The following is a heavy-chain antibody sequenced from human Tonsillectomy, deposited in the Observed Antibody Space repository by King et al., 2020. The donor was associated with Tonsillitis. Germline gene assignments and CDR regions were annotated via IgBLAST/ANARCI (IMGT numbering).Heavy chain of an antibody. V-gene: IGHV1-24*01. Sequence: QLVQSGAEVKKPGASVKVSCKVSGYTLTELSMHWVRQAPGKGLEWMGGFDPEDGETIYAQKFQGRVTMNEDTSTDTAYMELSSLRSEDTAVYYCSTDQGQQQPIFDPWGQGTLVTVSS. J-gene: IGHJ5*02. CDR3: STDQGQQQPIFDP. CDR2: FDPEDGET. D-gene: IGHD6-13*01. CDR1: GYTLTELS.